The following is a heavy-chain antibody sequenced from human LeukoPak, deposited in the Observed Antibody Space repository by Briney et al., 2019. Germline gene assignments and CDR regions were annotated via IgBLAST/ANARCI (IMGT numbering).Heavy chain of an antibody. V-gene: IGHV3-23*01. Sequence: GGSLRLSCAASGFTLSSHAMSWVRQAPGKGLEWVSNISGAGGSTFYADSVKGRITISRDNAKNTMYLQMNSLRAEDTAVYYCAKDHGSSSGWYRAFFDYWGQGTLVTVSS. D-gene: IGHD6-19*01. CDR2: ISGAGGST. CDR1: GFTLSSHA. CDR3: AKDHGSSSGWYRAFFDY. J-gene: IGHJ4*02.